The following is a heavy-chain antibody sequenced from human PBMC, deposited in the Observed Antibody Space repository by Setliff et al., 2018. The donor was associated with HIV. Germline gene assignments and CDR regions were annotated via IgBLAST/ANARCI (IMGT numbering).Heavy chain of an antibody. CDR2: IRSKAYGGTT. CDR3: TRDKGYAFDI. J-gene: IGHJ4*02. CDR1: GFALSSYE. V-gene: IGHV3-49*04. D-gene: IGHD3-9*01. Sequence: PGGSLRLSCAASGFALSSYEMNWVRQAPGKGLEWVGFIRSKAYGGTTEYAASVKDRFTVSRDDSKSIAYLQINSLKTEDTAVYYCTRDKGYAFDIWGQGTLVTVSS.